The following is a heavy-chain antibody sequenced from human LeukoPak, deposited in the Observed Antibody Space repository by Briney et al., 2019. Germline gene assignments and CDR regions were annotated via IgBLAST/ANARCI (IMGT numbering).Heavy chain of an antibody. Sequence: ASVRVSCKASGYTFTGYYMHWVRQAPGQGLEWMGWINPNSGGTNYAQKFQDRVTMTRDTSISTVYMELSRLRSDDTAVYYCARSPDILTGEKFDYWGQGTLVTVSS. V-gene: IGHV1-2*02. CDR3: ARSPDILTGEKFDY. CDR1: GYTFTGYY. CDR2: INPNSGGT. J-gene: IGHJ4*02. D-gene: IGHD3-9*01.